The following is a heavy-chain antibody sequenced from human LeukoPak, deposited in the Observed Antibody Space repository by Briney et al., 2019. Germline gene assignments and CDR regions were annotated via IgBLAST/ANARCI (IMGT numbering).Heavy chain of an antibody. J-gene: IGHJ4*02. CDR3: ARARWYFDY. CDR2: ISYDGSNK. Sequence: GRSLRLSCAASGFTFSSYAMHWVRQAPGKGLEWVAVISYDGSNKYYADSVKGRFTISRDNSKNTLYLQMNSLRAEDTAVYYCARARWYFDYWGQGTLVPVSS. CDR1: GFTFSSYA. D-gene: IGHD4-23*01. V-gene: IGHV3-30-3*01.